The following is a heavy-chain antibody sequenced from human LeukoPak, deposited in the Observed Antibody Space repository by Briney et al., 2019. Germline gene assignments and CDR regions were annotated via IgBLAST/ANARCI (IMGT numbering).Heavy chain of an antibody. CDR2: IIPIFGTA. Sequence: SVKVSCKASGGTFSSYAISWVRQAPGQGLEWMGGIIPIFGTANYAQKFQGRVTITTDESTSTAYMELSSLRSEDTAVYYCARGYYYDSRGYFAYWGQGTLVTVSS. D-gene: IGHD3-22*01. CDR1: GGTFSSYA. CDR3: ARGYYYDSRGYFAY. J-gene: IGHJ4*02. V-gene: IGHV1-69*05.